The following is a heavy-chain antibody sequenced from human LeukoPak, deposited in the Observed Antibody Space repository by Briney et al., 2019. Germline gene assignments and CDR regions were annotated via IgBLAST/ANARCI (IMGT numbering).Heavy chain of an antibody. CDR3: ARGRRYYPKYYFDY. V-gene: IGHV4-39*07. CDR2: INHSGST. J-gene: IGHJ4*02. CDR1: GGSITSSSYH. Sequence: SETLSLTCTVSGGSITSSSYHWGWIRQPPGKGLEWIGEINHSGSTNYNPSLKSRVTISVDTSKNQFSLKLSSVTAADTAVYYCARGRRYYPKYYFDYWGQGTLVTVSS. D-gene: IGHD3-22*01.